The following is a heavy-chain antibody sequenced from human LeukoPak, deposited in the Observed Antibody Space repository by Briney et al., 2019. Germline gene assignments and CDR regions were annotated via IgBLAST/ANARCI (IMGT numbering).Heavy chain of an antibody. Sequence: SETLSLTCAVYGGSFSGYYWSWIRQPPGKGLEWIGEINHSGSTNYNPSLKSRATISVDTSKNQFSLKLSSVTAADTAVYYCARDTAGDNWFDPWGQGTLVTVSS. V-gene: IGHV4-34*01. CDR1: GGSFSGYY. CDR3: ARDTAGDNWFDP. D-gene: IGHD5-18*01. CDR2: INHSGST. J-gene: IGHJ5*02.